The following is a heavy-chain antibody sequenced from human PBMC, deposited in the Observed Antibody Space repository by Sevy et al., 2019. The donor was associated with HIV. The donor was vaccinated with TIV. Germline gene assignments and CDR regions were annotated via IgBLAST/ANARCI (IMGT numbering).Heavy chain of an antibody. Sequence: GGSLRLSCSTSGFNLGDYAMSWVRQSPGKGLEWVGFMRSKAFAGTTEYAASVKGRFTISTDDSKASAHLQMNSLRAEDTAEYYCARDRLGITISAEWGGGMDVWGQGTTVTVSS. D-gene: IGHD3-3*01. CDR3: ARDRLGITISAEWGGGMDV. J-gene: IGHJ6*02. CDR1: GFNLGDYA. CDR2: MRSKAFAGTT. V-gene: IGHV3-49*04.